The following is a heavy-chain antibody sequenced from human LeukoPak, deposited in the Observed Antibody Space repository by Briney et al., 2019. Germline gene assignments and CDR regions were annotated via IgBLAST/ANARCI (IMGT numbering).Heavy chain of an antibody. Sequence: GGSLSLSCAASGFTFSSAAMTWVRQAPRKGLEWVSTVTGSDDRTYYAYSVKGRFTISRDYSKNTLHLQINSLRGQDTAIYYCEKGPQVGSGSHPEYWGQGNLVTVSS. CDR3: EKGPQVGSGSHPEY. CDR2: VTGSDDRT. J-gene: IGHJ4*02. V-gene: IGHV3-23*01. CDR1: GFTFSSAA. D-gene: IGHD3-22*01.